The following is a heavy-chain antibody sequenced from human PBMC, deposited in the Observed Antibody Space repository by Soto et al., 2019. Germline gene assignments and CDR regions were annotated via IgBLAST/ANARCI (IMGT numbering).Heavy chain of an antibody. CDR3: AREGADGSPF. Sequence: KSSETLSLTCSISGTGGSARDYSWGWTRQPAGKGLEWIGRAYSDGNTKYNPSLKSRVTMSVDTAKHQFSLKLTSVTAADTAMYYCAREGADGSPFWGQGTLVTVSS. CDR2: AYSDGNT. J-gene: IGHJ4*02. V-gene: IGHV4-4*07. D-gene: IGHD3-16*01. CDR1: GTGGSARDYS.